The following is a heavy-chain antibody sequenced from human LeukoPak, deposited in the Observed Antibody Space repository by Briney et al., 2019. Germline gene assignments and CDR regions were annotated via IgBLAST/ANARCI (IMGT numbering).Heavy chain of an antibody. V-gene: IGHV1-46*01. J-gene: IGHJ4*02. Sequence: ASVKLSCKASGYTLTSYYMHWVRQAPGQGLEWRGTINPSGGSTSYTQKFQGRVTTTGPATTSTVYMKLSGLRSEDTAVYYCARDFTYYYDSSGYYYGYWGQGTLVTVSS. CDR1: GYTLTSYY. CDR3: ARDFTYYYDSSGYYYGY. D-gene: IGHD3-22*01. CDR2: INPSGGST.